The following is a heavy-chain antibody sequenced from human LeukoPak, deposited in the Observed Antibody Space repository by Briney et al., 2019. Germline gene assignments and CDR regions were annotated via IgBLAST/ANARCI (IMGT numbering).Heavy chain of an antibody. Sequence: ASVKASCKASGYTFTGYYMHWVRQAPGQGLEWMGRINPNSGGTNYAQKFQGRVTMTRDTSISTAYMELSRLRSDDTAVYYCARDDTEVSFDYWGQGTLVTVSS. CDR1: GYTFTGYY. CDR3: ARDDTEVSFDY. CDR2: INPNSGGT. J-gene: IGHJ4*02. V-gene: IGHV1-2*06.